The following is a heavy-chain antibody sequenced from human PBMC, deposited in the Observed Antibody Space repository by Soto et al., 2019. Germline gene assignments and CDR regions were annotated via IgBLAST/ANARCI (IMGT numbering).Heavy chain of an antibody. CDR1: GGSISSGGYY. CDR3: ARDRSSGWKDY. Sequence: TLSLTCTVSGGSISSGGYYCSWIRQHPGKGLELIGYIYYSVSTYYNPSLKSRVTISVDTSKNQFSLKLSSVTAADTAVYYCARDRSSGWKDYWGQGTLVTVSS. CDR2: IYYSVST. V-gene: IGHV4-31*03. J-gene: IGHJ4*02. D-gene: IGHD6-19*01.